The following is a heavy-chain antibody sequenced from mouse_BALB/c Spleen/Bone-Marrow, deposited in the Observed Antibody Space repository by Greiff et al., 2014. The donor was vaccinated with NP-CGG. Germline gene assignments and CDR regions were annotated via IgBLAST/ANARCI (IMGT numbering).Heavy chain of an antibody. CDR3: VRSPGDVNY. Sequence: VQLKESGAELVKPGASVKLSCTASGFNIKDAYMHWMKQRPEQGLEWIGRIAPGNGNTQYDPKFQGKATIAADTSSNTAYLHLISLTSEDTAVYYCVRSPGDVNYWGQGTLVTVSA. J-gene: IGHJ3*01. CDR1: GFNIKDAY. V-gene: IGHV14-3*02. CDR2: IAPGNGNT.